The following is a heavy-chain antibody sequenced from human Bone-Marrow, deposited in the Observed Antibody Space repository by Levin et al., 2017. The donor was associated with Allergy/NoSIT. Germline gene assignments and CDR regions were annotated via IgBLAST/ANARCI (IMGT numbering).Heavy chain of an antibody. CDR2: IRWDSGAT. CDR1: GFTFDDFS. CDR3: AKSVRGGHSSGWGYYYDY. Sequence: GGSLRLSCTASGFTFDDFSMHWVRRAPGKGLEWVSGIRWDSGATGYVDSVKGRFTISRDSARNSLYLQMNSLRAEDTALYYCAKSVRGGHSSGWGYYYDYWGQGTLVTVSS. J-gene: IGHJ4*02. D-gene: IGHD3-22*01. V-gene: IGHV3-9*01.